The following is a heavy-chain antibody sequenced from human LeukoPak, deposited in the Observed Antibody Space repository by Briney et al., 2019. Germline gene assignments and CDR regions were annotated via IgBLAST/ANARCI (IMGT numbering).Heavy chain of an antibody. V-gene: IGHV3-74*01. Sequence: GGSLRLSCAASGMTFSNHWMNWVRQAPGKGLVWVSLIKTDGRTTIYADSVRGRFTISRDNGRSTLYLQMNSLRAEDTAIYYCTTGPSYGYEWWGQGTEVTVSS. D-gene: IGHD3-16*01. CDR3: TTGPSYGYEW. CDR2: IKTDGRTT. CDR1: GMTFSNHW. J-gene: IGHJ4*02.